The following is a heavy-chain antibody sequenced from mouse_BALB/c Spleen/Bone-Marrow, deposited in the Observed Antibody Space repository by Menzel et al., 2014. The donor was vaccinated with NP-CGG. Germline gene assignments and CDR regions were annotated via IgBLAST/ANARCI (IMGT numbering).Heavy chain of an antibody. Sequence: VQLQQSGAELVRPGALVKLSCKASGFNIKDYYMHWVKQRPEQGLEWIGWIDPENGNTIYDPKFQGKASITADTSSNTACLQLSSLTSEDTAVNYCARGREAMDYWGQGTSVTVSS. V-gene: IGHV14-1*02. CDR3: ARGREAMDY. CDR2: IDPENGNT. J-gene: IGHJ4*01. CDR1: GFNIKDYY.